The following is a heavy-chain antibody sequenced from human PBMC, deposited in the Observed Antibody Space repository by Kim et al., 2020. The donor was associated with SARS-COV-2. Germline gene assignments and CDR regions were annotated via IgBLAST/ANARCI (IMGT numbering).Heavy chain of an antibody. CDR1: GFTFSSYG. Sequence: GGSLRLSCAASGFTFSSYGMHWVRQAPGKGLEWVAVIWYDGSNKYYADSVKGRFTISRDNSKNTLYLQMNSLRAEDTAVYYCARRSVTYYYYYGMDVWGQGTTVTVSS. D-gene: IGHD4-17*01. J-gene: IGHJ6*02. CDR2: IWYDGSNK. V-gene: IGHV3-33*01. CDR3: ARRSVTYYYYYGMDV.